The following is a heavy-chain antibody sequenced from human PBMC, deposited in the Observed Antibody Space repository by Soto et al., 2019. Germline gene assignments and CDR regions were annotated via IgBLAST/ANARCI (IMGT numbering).Heavy chain of an antibody. Sequence: QVQLVESGGGVVQPGRSLRLSCAASGFTFSSYGMHWVRQAPGKGLEWVAVISYDGRNNYYGDSVKGRFTISRDDSKKTLYLQMNSLRPEDTAVYHCARDGQWELLSWYFDYWGQGTLVTVSS. D-gene: IGHD1-26*01. CDR2: ISYDGRNN. CDR1: GFTFSSYG. J-gene: IGHJ4*02. V-gene: IGHV3-30*03. CDR3: ARDGQWELLSWYFDY.